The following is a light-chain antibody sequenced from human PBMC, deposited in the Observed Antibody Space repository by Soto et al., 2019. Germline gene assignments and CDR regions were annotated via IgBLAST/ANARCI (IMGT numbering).Light chain of an antibody. J-gene: IGKJ4*01. V-gene: IGKV3-20*01. CDR3: QQYGTTPLT. Sequence: EIVLTQSPGTLSLSPGDRATLSCRASQSVSNNYLAWYQQKPGQAPRLLIYGASSRATGVPDRFSGSGSGTVFTLTISRLEPEDFAVYYCQQYGTTPLTFGGGTKVDIK. CDR1: QSVSNNY. CDR2: GAS.